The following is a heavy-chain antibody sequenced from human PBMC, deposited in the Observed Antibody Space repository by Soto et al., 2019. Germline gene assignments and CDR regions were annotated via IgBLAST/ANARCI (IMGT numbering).Heavy chain of an antibody. J-gene: IGHJ4*02. D-gene: IGHD6-6*01. CDR2: IRSRDSDYAT. CDR1: GFTFSGSV. CDR3: TTYGNSSKGFDY. V-gene: IGHV3-73*01. Sequence: ESGGGLVHPGGSLKLSCAVSGFTFSGSVMHWVRQAPGKGLEWLGRIRSRDSDYATSYAESVKGRVTISRDDSKSTAYLQVTSLKIEDTALYYCTTYGNSSKGFDYWGQGTLVTVSS.